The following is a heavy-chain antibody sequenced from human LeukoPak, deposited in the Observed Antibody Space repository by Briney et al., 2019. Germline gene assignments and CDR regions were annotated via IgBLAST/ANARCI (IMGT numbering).Heavy chain of an antibody. CDR1: GGSISSYY. CDR2: IYYSGST. D-gene: IGHD4-17*01. CDR3: ARDEGNYGDYAQVT. Sequence: PSETLSLTCTVSGGSISSYYWSWIRQPPGKGLEWVGYIYYSGSTNYNPSLKSRVTISVDTSKNQFPLKLSSVTAADTAVYYCARDEGNYGDYAQVTWGQGTLVTVSS. J-gene: IGHJ5*02. V-gene: IGHV4-59*01.